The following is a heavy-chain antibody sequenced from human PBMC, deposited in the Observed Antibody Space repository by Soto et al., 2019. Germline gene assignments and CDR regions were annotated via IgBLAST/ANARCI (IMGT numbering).Heavy chain of an antibody. Sequence: QVQLVQSGAEVKEPGASVKVSCKASGYTITSYGITWVRQAPGEGLEWMGWISAHNGNTHYAQKLQGRVTMTTDTSTSTADLELRSLRSDDAAVYYCARDLCSLEVVPRGAFHIWGQGTMVTVSS. CDR3: ARDLCSLEVVPRGAFHI. J-gene: IGHJ3*02. V-gene: IGHV1-18*01. D-gene: IGHD1-1*01. CDR1: GYTITSYG. CDR2: ISAHNGNT.